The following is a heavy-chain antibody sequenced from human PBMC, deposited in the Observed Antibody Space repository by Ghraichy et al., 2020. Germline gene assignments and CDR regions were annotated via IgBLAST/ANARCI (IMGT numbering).Heavy chain of an antibody. J-gene: IGHJ6*03. CDR2: ISAYNGDT. CDR1: GYTFTSYG. D-gene: IGHD3-10*01. Sequence: ASVKVSCKASGYTFTSYGISWVRQAPGQGLEWMGWISAYNGDTNYAQKLQGRVTMTTDTSTSTAYMELRSLRSDDTAVYYCARVFTGPGSYYYYMDVWGKGTTVTVAS. V-gene: IGHV1-18*01. CDR3: ARVFTGPGSYYYYMDV.